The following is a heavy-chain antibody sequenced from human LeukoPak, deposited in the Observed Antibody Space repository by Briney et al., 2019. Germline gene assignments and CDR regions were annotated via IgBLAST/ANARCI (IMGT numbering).Heavy chain of an antibody. CDR3: ARHTGGWGSFDY. J-gene: IGHJ4*02. Sequence: PSETLSLTCTVSGGSISSYYWSWIRQPPGKGLEWIGYIYYSGSTNYNPSLKSRVTISVDTSKHQFSLKLSSVTAADTAVYYCARHTGGWGSFDYWGQGTLVTVSS. V-gene: IGHV4-59*08. D-gene: IGHD7-27*01. CDR2: IYYSGST. CDR1: GGSISSYY.